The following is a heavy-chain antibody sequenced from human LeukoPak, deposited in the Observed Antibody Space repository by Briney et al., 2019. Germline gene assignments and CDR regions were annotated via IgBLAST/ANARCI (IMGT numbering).Heavy chain of an antibody. D-gene: IGHD6-19*01. CDR2: IYYSGST. CDR3: ARDPMAGTFRAFGI. V-gene: IGHV4-61*01. CDR1: GGSVSSGSYY. J-gene: IGHJ3*02. Sequence: SETLSLTCTVSGGSVSSGSYYWSWIRQPPGKGLEWIGYIYYSGSTNYNPSLKSRVTISVDTSKNQISLRLNSVTAADTAVYYCARDPMAGTFRAFGIWGQGTMVTVSS.